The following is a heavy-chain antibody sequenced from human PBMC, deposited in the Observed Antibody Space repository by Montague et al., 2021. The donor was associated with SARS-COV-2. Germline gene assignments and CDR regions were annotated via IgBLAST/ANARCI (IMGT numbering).Heavy chain of an antibody. CDR1: GGSFSGYY. CDR3: ARGRTGTMFYYYYYYGMDV. J-gene: IGHJ6*02. CDR2: INYSGST. Sequence: SETLSLTCAVYGGSFSGYYWSWIRQPPGKGLEWIGEINYSGSTNYNPSLKSRVTISVDTSKNQFSLKLSSVTAADTAVDYWARGRTGTMFYYYYYYGMDVWGQGTTVTVSS. D-gene: IGHD1-1*01. V-gene: IGHV4-34*01.